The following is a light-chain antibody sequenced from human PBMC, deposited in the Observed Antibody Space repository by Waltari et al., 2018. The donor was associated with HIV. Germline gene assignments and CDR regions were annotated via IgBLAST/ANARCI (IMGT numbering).Light chain of an antibody. CDR1: AGTVSRNHY. Sequence: QVVVTQEPSLSVSPGGTVTVTCAPVAGTVSRNHYTHWFQLKPGQAPRTLIYDNEKGHPWTPGRFAGSLIGGRAALMLAGALPDDEADYYCLLSYFGVRVFGGGTKLTV. CDR3: LLSYFGVRV. J-gene: IGLJ3*02. CDR2: DNE. V-gene: IGLV7-46*01.